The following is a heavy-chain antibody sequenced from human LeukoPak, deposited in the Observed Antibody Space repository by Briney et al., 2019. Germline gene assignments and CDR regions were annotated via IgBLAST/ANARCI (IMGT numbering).Heavy chain of an antibody. J-gene: IGHJ4*02. CDR1: GVSISSYY. V-gene: IGHV4-59*01. D-gene: IGHD5-24*01. CDR2: IYYSGST. CDR3: ARGGLQPPSR. Sequence: SETLSLTCTVSGVSISSYYWCWIRQPPGKGLEWIGYIYYSGSTNYNPSLKSRVTISVDTSKNQFSLKLSSVTAADTAVYYCARGGLQPPSRWGQGTLVTVSS.